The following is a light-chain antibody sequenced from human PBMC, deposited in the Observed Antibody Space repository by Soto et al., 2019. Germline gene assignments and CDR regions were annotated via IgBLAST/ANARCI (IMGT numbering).Light chain of an antibody. CDR2: RDD. CDR1: NSNIGNKF. J-gene: IGLJ3*02. Sequence: QSVLIQPPSTSGTPGQRVTISCSGSNSNIGNKFVYWYQQLPGAAPKLLIYRDDQRPSGVPDRFSGSKSGTSASLAISGLRSEDEADYYCAAWGVNLSAVFGGGTKLTVL. CDR3: AAWGVNLSAV. V-gene: IGLV1-47*01.